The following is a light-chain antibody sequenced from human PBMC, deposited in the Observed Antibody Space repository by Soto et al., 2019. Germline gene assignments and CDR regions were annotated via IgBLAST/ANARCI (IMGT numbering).Light chain of an antibody. CDR1: QSLVYNDGNTY. CDR2: QVA. CDR3: RQFSHFPRT. Sequence: VLTQTPLSSPVTLGQPASISCRSSQSLVYNDGNTYLSWLQKRPGQPPRLLIYQVANRFSGVRDRVSGCGAGTDFTLNISRVEAEDGGVYSCRQFSHFPRTFGQGTKVEIK. J-gene: IGKJ1*01. V-gene: IGKV2-24*01.